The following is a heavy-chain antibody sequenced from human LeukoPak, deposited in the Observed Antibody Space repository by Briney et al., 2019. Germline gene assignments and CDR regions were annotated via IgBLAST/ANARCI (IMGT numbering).Heavy chain of an antibody. J-gene: IGHJ4*02. Sequence: GGSLRLSCAASGFTFSDYYMNWIRQAPGKGLEWVSSISSSNNYIYYADSVKGRFTISRDNAKNSLYLQMNSLRAEDTAVYYCARRSPNYYFDYWGQGTPVTVSS. CDR1: GFTFSDYY. CDR3: ARRSPNYYFDY. V-gene: IGHV3-21*01. CDR2: ISSSNNYI.